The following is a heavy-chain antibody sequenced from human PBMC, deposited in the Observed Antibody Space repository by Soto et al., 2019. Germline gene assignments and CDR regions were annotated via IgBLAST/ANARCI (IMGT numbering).Heavy chain of an antibody. CDR2: ISSSGTTI. CDR1: GFTFSDYY. CDR3: ARDFWSGYSYFDY. Sequence: GGSLRLSCAASGFTFSDYYMNWIRQAPGKGLEWVSYISSSGTTIYYADSVRGRFTISRDNAKNSLYLQMNSLRAEDTAVYYCARDFWSGYSYFDYWGQGALVTVSS. V-gene: IGHV3-11*01. D-gene: IGHD3-3*01. J-gene: IGHJ4*02.